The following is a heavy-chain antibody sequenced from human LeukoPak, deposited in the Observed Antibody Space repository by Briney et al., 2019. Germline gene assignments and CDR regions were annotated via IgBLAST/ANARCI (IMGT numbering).Heavy chain of an antibody. V-gene: IGHV5-51*01. CDR1: GYSFTSYW. D-gene: IGHD5-18*01. CDR3: ARYSSLPSRTDYYYYYMDV. CDR2: IYPGDSDT. J-gene: IGHJ6*03. Sequence: GESLKISCKDSGYSFTSYWIGWVRQMPGKGLEWMGIIYPGDSDTRYSPSFQGQVTISADKSISTAYLQWSSLKASDTAVYYCARYSSLPSRTDYYYYYMDVWGKGTTVTVSS.